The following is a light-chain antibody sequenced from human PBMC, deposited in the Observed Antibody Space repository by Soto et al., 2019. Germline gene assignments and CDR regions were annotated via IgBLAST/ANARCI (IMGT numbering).Light chain of an antibody. Sequence: QSALTQPPSVSGAPGQRVTISCTGSGSGIGPAFHVHWYQQLPGTAPQLLIYANSNRPSGVPDRFSGSKSGTSASLAIAGLQAEDEADYYCQSYDSSLGGSVFGTGTKLTVL. V-gene: IGLV1-40*01. CDR2: ANS. CDR3: QSYDSSLGGSV. CDR1: GSGIGPAFH. J-gene: IGLJ1*01.